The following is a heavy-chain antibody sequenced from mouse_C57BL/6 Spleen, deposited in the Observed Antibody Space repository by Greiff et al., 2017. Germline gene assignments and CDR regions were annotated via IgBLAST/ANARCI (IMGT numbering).Heavy chain of an antibody. J-gene: IGHJ4*01. Sequence: QVQLQQPGAELVRPGTSVKLSCKASGYTFTSYWMHWVKQRPGQGLEWIGVIDPSDSYTNYNQKFKGKATLTVDTSSSTAYMQLSSLTSEDSAVYYCARRSCLLNYAMDYWGQGTSVTVSS. V-gene: IGHV1-59*01. CDR3: ARRSCLLNYAMDY. CDR2: IDPSDSYT. D-gene: IGHD2-10*01. CDR1: GYTFTSYW.